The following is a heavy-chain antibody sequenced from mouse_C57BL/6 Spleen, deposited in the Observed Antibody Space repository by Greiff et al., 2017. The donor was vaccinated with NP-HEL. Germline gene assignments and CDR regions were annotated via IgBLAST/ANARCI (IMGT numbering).Heavy chain of an antibody. Sequence: VQLQQPGAELVKPGASVKMSCKASGYTFTSYWMHWVKQRPGQGLEWIGRIHPSDSDTNYNQKFKGKATLTVDKSSSTAYMQLSSLTSEDSAVYYCAIPYDYDEGYYAMDYWGQGTSVTVSS. CDR2: IHPSDSDT. CDR1: GYTFTSYW. V-gene: IGHV1-74*01. CDR3: AIPYDYDEGYYAMDY. D-gene: IGHD2-4*01. J-gene: IGHJ4*01.